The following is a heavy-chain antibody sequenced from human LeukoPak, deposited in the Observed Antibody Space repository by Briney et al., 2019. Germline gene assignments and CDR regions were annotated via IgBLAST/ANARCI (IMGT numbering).Heavy chain of an antibody. CDR1: GYTFTSYY. J-gene: IGHJ3*02. D-gene: IGHD4-17*01. CDR2: INPSGGST. V-gene: IGHV1-46*01. Sequence: GASVKVSCKASGYTFTSYYMHWGRQAPGQGLEWMGIINPSGGSTSYAQKLQGRVTMTRDTSTSTVYMELSSLRSEDTAVYFCARADYGDTIPQNAFDIWGEGTMVTVSS. CDR3: ARADYGDTIPQNAFDI.